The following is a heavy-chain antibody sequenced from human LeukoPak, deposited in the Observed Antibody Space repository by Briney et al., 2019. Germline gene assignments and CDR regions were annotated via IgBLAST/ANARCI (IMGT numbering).Heavy chain of an antibody. CDR3: AKATAYYDSLFDY. J-gene: IGHJ4*02. V-gene: IGHV3-23*01. D-gene: IGHD3-3*01. CDR1: GFTFSSYA. CDR2: ITGSGGST. Sequence: GGSLRLSCAASGFTFSSYAMSWVRQAPGKGLEWVSRITGSGGSTFYTASVKGRFTISRDNSKNTLYLQMNSLRAEDTAVYYCAKATAYYDSLFDYWGQGTLVTVSS.